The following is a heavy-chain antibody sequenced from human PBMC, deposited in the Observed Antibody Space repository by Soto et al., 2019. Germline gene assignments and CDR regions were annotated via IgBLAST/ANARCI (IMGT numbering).Heavy chain of an antibody. CDR1: GGSISSYY. Sequence: SETLSLTCTVSGGSISSYYWSWIRQPPGKGLEWIGYIYYSGSTNYNPSLKSRVTISVDTSKNQFSLKLSSVTAADTAVYYCAGEAEYNWNDSLDYWGQGTLVTVSS. CDR3: AGEAEYNWNDSLDY. CDR2: IYYSGST. D-gene: IGHD1-1*01. V-gene: IGHV4-59*12. J-gene: IGHJ4*02.